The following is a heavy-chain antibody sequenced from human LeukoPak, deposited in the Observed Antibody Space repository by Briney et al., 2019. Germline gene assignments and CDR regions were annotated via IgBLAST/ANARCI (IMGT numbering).Heavy chain of an antibody. CDR1: GFTINNNY. Sequence: GGPLRLSCAASGFTINNNYMNWVRQAPGKVLEWVSVIYSGGNTYYADSVKGRFTISRDNSKNTLYLQMNSLRAEDTAIYYCARSWDARLNFDYWGQGTLVTVSS. CDR2: IYSGGNT. J-gene: IGHJ4*02. V-gene: IGHV3-66*02. D-gene: IGHD1-26*01. CDR3: ARSWDARLNFDY.